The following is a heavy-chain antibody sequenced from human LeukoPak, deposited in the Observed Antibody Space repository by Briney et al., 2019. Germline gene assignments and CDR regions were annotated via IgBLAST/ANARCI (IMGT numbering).Heavy chain of an antibody. D-gene: IGHD3-22*01. CDR2: ISSSSSTI. Sequence: GGSLRLSCAASGFTFSSYSMNWVRQAPGKGLEWVSYISSSSSTIYYADSVKGRFTISRDNAKNSLYLQMNSLRAEDTAVYYCARDDSSGSDAFDIWGQGAMVTVSS. CDR3: ARDDSSGSDAFDI. CDR1: GFTFSSYS. J-gene: IGHJ3*02. V-gene: IGHV3-48*01.